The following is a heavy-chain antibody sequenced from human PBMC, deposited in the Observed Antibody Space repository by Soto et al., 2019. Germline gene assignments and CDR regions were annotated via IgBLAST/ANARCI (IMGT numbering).Heavy chain of an antibody. CDR1: GFIFSSYA. Sequence: GGSLRLSXEASGFIFSSYAMNWVRQAPGKGLQWVSSITSSSDYTSYIASVKGRFTISRDNSKNTLYLQMNSLRAQHTAVYFFEQEQAPGANDALDYWRQGTLVTVSS. D-gene: IGHD2-8*02. CDR2: ITSSSDYT. CDR3: EQEQAPGANDALDY. J-gene: IGHJ4*01. V-gene: IGHV3-23*01.